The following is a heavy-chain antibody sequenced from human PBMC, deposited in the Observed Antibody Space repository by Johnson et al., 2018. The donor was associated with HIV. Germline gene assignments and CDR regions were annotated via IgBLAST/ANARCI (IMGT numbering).Heavy chain of an antibody. CDR2: TRYDGNAK. D-gene: IGHD1-26*01. J-gene: IGHJ3*02. V-gene: IGHV3-30*02. CDR3: SKFHSYLDALDI. Sequence: VQVVESGGGVVQPGGSLRLSCATSGFIFSNYGIHWVRQAPGKGLEWVAFTRYDGNAKYYADSVKGRFTISRDNSKNTLYLQMNSLRAQYTAGYSFSKFHSYLDALDIWGQGTMVTVSS. CDR1: GFIFSNYG.